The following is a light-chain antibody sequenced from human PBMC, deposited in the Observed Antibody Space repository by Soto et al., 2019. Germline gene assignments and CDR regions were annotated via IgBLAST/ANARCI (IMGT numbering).Light chain of an antibody. V-gene: IGKV1-33*01. CDR3: QQYENLPP. Sequence: IRMTQSPSSLSASTGDRVTITCRASQGISSYLAWYQQKPGRAPKLLIYDASNLEAGVPSRFRGSGSGTDFTFTISRLQPEDIAPYYCQQYENLPPFGQGTRLNI. CDR2: DAS. J-gene: IGKJ5*01. CDR1: QGISSY.